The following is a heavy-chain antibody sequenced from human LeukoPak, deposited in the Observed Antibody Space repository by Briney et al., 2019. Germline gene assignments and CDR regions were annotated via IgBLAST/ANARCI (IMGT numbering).Heavy chain of an antibody. D-gene: IGHD2-15*01. CDR2: IYYSGST. J-gene: IGHJ4*02. CDR3: AREWGYLDY. V-gene: IGHV4-39*07. Sequence: SETLSLTCTVSGGSISSSSYYWGWIRQPPGKGLEWIGSIYYSGSTYYNPSLKSRVTISVDTSKNQFSLKLSSVTAADTAVYYCAREWGYLDYWGQGTLVTVSS. CDR1: GGSISSSSYY.